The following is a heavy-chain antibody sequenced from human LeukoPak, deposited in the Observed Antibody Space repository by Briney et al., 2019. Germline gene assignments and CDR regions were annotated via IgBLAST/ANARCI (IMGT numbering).Heavy chain of an antibody. CDR1: GFTFSNHL. J-gene: IGHJ4*02. D-gene: IGHD4-17*01. CDR2: IKSDGTIT. V-gene: IGHV3-74*01. CDR3: ARDYGGLDY. Sequence: GGSLRLSCVASGFTFSNHLMQWVRQAPGKGLESVSHIKSDGTITTYADSVKGRFTISRDNAKNTVYLQMNSLRADDTAVYYCARDYGGLDYWGQGTLVTVSS.